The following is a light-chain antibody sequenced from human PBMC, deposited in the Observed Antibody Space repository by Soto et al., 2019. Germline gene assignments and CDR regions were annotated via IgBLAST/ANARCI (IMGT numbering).Light chain of an antibody. CDR1: RGHSSYA. Sequence: QLVLTQSPAASASLGASVKLTCTLSRGHSSYAIAWHQQQPEKGPRYLMKLNSDGSHNKGDGIPDRFSGSSSGAERYLTISSLQSEDEADYYCQTWVTGIVVFGGGTKLTVL. V-gene: IGLV4-69*01. CDR2: LNSDGSH. J-gene: IGLJ2*01. CDR3: QTWVTGIVV.